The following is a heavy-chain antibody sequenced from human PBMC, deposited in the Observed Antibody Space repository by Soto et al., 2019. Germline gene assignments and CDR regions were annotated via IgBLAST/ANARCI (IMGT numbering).Heavy chain of an antibody. CDR3: AREGIAARYYYYYYGMDV. J-gene: IGHJ6*02. CDR2: ISSSSSYI. V-gene: IGHV3-21*01. CDR1: GFTFSSYS. Sequence: VSLRLSCAASGFTFSSYSMNWVRQAPGKGLEWVSSISSSSSYIYYADSVKGRFTISRDNAKNSLYLQMNSLRAEDTAVYYCAREGIAARYYYYYYGMDVWGQGTTVTVSS. D-gene: IGHD6-6*01.